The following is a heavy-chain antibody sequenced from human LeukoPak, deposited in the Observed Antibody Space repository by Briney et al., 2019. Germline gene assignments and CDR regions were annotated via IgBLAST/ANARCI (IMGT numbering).Heavy chain of an antibody. D-gene: IGHD3-3*01. V-gene: IGHV1-18*01. CDR3: ARDDRDFYGFWRPFDY. CDR1: GYTFTSYG. CDR2: ISAYNGNT. J-gene: IGHJ4*02. Sequence: ASVKVSCKASGYTFTSYGISWVRQAPGQGLEWMGWISAYNGNTNYAQKLQGRVTMTTDTSTSTAYMELRSLRSDDTAVYYCARDDRDFYGFWRPFDYWGQGTLVTVSS.